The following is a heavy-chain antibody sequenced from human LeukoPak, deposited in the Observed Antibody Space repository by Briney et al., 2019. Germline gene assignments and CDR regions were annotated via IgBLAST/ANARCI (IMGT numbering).Heavy chain of an antibody. CDR3: AASGGCDY. V-gene: IGHV1-24*01. CDR2: FDPENGET. J-gene: IGHJ4*02. CDR1: GYTLPELS. D-gene: IGHD3-16*01. Sequence: ASVKVSCKVSGYTLPELSIHWVRQAPGRGLEWMGGFDPENGETVSARRLQGRLTMTEDTSSDTAYMELSSLTSEDTAVYYCAASGGCDYWGQGTLITVSS.